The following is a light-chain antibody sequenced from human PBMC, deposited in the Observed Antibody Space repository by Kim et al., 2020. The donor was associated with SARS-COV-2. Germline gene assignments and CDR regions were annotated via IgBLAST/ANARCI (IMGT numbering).Light chain of an antibody. CDR3: QERSGWLT. V-gene: IGKV3-11*01. Sequence: EIVLTQSPATLSLSPGERATLSCRASQSVSSYLAWYQQKPGQAPRLLIYDASNRATGIPARFAGSGSGTDFTLTISSLEPEDSAVYYCQERSGWLTFGGGTKVEI. J-gene: IGKJ4*01. CDR2: DAS. CDR1: QSVSSY.